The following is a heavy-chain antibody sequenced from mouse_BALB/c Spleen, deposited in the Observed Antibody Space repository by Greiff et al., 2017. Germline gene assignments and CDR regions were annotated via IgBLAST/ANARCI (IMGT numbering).Heavy chain of an antibody. CDR2: ISSGGSYT. CDR3: ARDSSGYAMDY. D-gene: IGHD3-2*01. Sequence: EVKLVESGGGLVKPGGSLKLSCAASGFTFSSYAMSWVRQTPEKRLEWVATISSGGSYTYYPDSVKGRFTISRDNAKNTLYLQMSSLRSEDTAMYYCARDSSGYAMDYWGQGTSVTVSS. CDR1: GFTFSSYA. J-gene: IGHJ4*01. V-gene: IGHV5-9-3*01.